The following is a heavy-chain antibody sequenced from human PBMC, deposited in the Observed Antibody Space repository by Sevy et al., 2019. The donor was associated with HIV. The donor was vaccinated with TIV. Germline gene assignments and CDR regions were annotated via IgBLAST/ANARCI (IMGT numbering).Heavy chain of an antibody. J-gene: IGHJ6*02. CDR1: GFTVSSNY. D-gene: IGHD3-3*01. CDR2: IYSGGST. Sequence: GGSLRLSCAASGFTVSSNYMSWVRQAPGKGLEWVSVIYSGGSTYYADSVKGRFTISRDNSKNTLYLQMNSLRAEDTAVYYCARDQPEDLDDYGMDVWGQGTTVTVSS. CDR3: ARDQPEDLDDYGMDV. V-gene: IGHV3-53*01.